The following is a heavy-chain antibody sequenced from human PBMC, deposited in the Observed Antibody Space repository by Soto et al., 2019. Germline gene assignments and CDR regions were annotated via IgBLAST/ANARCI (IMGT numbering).Heavy chain of an antibody. CDR2: ISSSSSYT. J-gene: IGHJ3*01. Sequence: QVQLVESGGGLVKPGGSLRLSCAASGFTFSDYYMSWIRQAPGKGLEWVSYISSSSSYTNYADSVKGRFTISRDNAKNSLYLQMNSLRAEDTAVYYCARATLGAVDAFDLWGQVTMVTVSS. CDR1: GFTFSDYY. CDR3: ARATLGAVDAFDL. D-gene: IGHD1-26*01. V-gene: IGHV3-11*05.